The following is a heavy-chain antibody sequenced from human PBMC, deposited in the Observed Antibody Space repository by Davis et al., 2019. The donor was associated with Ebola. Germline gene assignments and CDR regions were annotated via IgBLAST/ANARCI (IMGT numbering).Heavy chain of an antibody. D-gene: IGHD2-15*01. CDR3: ARSTWMVATPLDY. J-gene: IGHJ4*02. CDR1: GFTFSDYD. CDR2: IDPSGNSF. V-gene: IGHV3-11*04. Sequence: PGGSLRLSCEVLGFTFSDYDTTWIRQPPGTGQESIAYIDPSGNSFYCADSVKGRFTVSRDNSKNTVYLEMNGLRPEDTSQYYCARSTWMVATPLDYWGQGTLVTVSS.